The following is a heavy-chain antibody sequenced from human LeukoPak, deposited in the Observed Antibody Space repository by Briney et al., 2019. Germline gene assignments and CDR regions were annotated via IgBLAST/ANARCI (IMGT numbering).Heavy chain of an antibody. D-gene: IGHD1-26*01. V-gene: IGHV1-18*01. CDR3: ARDMWELRRRDAFDI. CDR2: ISGYNGDT. Sequence: ASVKVSCKASGYTFTRHGFSWVRQAPGQGLEWMGWISGYNGDTIYAQKFQGRVTMTKDTSTSTGIMELRSLRSDDTAVYYCARDMWELRRRDAFDIWGQGTMVTVSS. J-gene: IGHJ3*02. CDR1: GYTFTRHG.